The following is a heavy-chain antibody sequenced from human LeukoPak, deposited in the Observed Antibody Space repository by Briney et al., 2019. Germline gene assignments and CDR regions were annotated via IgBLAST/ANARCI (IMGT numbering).Heavy chain of an antibody. D-gene: IGHD3-22*01. CDR3: TREGYYDSSGYSDAFDI. V-gene: IGHV3-49*04. Sequence: GGSLRLSCTASGFTFGDYAMSWVHQGPGKGLEWVGFIRSKAYGGTTEYAASVKGRFTISRDDSKSIAHLEMNSLKTEDTAVYYCTREGYYDSSGYSDAFDIWGQGTMVTVSS. CDR2: IRSKAYGGTT. J-gene: IGHJ3*02. CDR1: GFTFGDYA.